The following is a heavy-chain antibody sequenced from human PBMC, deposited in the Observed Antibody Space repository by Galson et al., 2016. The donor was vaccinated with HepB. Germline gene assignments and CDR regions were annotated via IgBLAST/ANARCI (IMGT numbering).Heavy chain of an antibody. Sequence: TLSLTCTVSGVSITSGGYYWSWIRQHPGKGLGWIGYIYNSGSTYYNPSLKSRVTISADTTKNQFSLKLSSLTAADTAVYYCARGHYSPHPQKYYFDYWGQGTLVTVSS. CDR1: GVSITSGGYY. J-gene: IGHJ4*02. CDR3: ARGHYSPHPQKYYFDY. CDR2: IYNSGST. D-gene: IGHD3-10*01. V-gene: IGHV4-31*03.